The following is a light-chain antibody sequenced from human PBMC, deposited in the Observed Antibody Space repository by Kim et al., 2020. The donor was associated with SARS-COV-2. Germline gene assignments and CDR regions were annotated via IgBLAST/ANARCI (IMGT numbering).Light chain of an antibody. Sequence: EIVLTQSPGSLSLSPGETATLFCRASQSLSSNFLAWYQQKPGQAPRLLISAASSRATGVPDRFSGSGSGTDFTLIISRLEPEDFGVYYCRQYGGPPPITFGQGTRLEIK. V-gene: IGKV3-20*01. CDR2: AAS. CDR1: QSLSSNF. J-gene: IGKJ5*01. CDR3: RQYGGPPPIT.